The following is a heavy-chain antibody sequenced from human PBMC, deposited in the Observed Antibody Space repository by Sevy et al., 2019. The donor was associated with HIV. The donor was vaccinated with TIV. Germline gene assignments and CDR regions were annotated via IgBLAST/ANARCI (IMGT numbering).Heavy chain of an antibody. CDR3: ARGGDYYGSGSHFDY. V-gene: IGHV1-69*13. Sequence: ASVKVSCKASGGTFSSYAISWVRQAPGQGLEWMGGIIPIFGTANYAQKFQGRVTITADESTSTAYMELSSLRSEDTAVYYCARGGDYYGSGSHFDYWGQGTLVTVSS. CDR1: GGTFSSYA. CDR2: IIPIFGTA. J-gene: IGHJ4*02. D-gene: IGHD3-10*01.